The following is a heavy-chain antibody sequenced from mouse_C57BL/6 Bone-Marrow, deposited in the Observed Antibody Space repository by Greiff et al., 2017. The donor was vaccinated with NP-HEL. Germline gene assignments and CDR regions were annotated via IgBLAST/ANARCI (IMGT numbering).Heavy chain of an antibody. D-gene: IGHD1-1*01. CDR3: AKTAHYYGSSDYAMDY. V-gene: IGHV2-5*01. CDR2: IWRGGST. J-gene: IGHJ4*01. Sequence: VQLQQSGPGLVQPSQSLSITCTVSGFSLTSYGVHWVRQSPGKGLEWLGVIWRGGSTDYNAAFMSRLSITKDNSKSQVFFKMNSLQADDTAIYYCAKTAHYYGSSDYAMDYWGQGTSVTVSS. CDR1: GFSLTSYG.